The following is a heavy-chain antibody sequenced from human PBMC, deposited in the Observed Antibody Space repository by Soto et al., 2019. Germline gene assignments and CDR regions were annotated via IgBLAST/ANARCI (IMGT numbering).Heavy chain of an antibody. Sequence: PGGSLRLSCAASGFTFSSYSMNWVRQAPGKGLEWVSYISSSSSTIYYADSVKGRFTISNDNAKKSLYLQMNSLRDEDTAVYYCARDHRVRGVIITIPYYSYYGMDVCGQGTTVTVSS. CDR3: ARDHRVRGVIITIPYYSYYGMDV. D-gene: IGHD3-10*01. J-gene: IGHJ6*02. CDR2: ISSSSSTI. V-gene: IGHV3-48*02. CDR1: GFTFSSYS.